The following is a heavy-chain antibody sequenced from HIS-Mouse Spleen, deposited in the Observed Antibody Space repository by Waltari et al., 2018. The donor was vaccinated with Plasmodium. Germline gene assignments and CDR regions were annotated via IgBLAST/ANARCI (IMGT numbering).Heavy chain of an antibody. V-gene: IGHV4-39*01. Sequence: QLQLQESGPGLVKPSETLSLTCTVSGGPLSSSSYYRGRIRQPPGKGLEWIGSCYYSGCTCYSPSQKSRVTMSGDTSKSQFSLKLSSVAAADTAGYYCARHRIFGVVISYFDYWGQGTLVTVSS. D-gene: IGHD3-3*01. J-gene: IGHJ4*02. CDR1: GGPLSSSSYY. CDR3: ARHRIFGVVISYFDY. CDR2: CYYSGCT.